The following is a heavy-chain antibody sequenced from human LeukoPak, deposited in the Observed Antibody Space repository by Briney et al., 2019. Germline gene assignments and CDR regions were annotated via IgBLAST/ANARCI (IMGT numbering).Heavy chain of an antibody. D-gene: IGHD4-23*01. CDR1: GGSISNYRYY. CDR2: IYYSGYT. J-gene: IGHJ4*02. CDR3: ARVNYGGKMFPGRPENAFDY. V-gene: IGHV4-39*07. Sequence: RASETLSLTCTVSGGSISNYRYYWGWIRQPPGKGLEWIGNIYYSGYTYYNPSLESRVTISVDMSKNQFSLKLSSVTAADTAVYYCARVNYGGKMFPGRPENAFDYWGQGTLVTVSS.